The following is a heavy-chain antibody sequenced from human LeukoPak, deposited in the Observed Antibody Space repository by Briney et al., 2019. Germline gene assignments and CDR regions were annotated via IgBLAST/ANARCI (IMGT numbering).Heavy chain of an antibody. CDR2: TYYRSKWYN. CDR1: GDSVSSNSAA. Sequence: SQTLSLTCAISGDSVSSNSAAWNWIRQSPSRGLEWLGRTYYRSKWYNDYAVSVRSRITINPDTSKNQFSLQLNSVTPEDTAVYYCARAPVAARDWYFDLWGRGTLVTVSS. CDR3: ARAPVAARDWYFDL. J-gene: IGHJ2*01. V-gene: IGHV6-1*01. D-gene: IGHD2-21*02.